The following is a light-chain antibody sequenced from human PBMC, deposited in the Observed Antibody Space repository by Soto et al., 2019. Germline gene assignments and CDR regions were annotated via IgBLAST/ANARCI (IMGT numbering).Light chain of an antibody. V-gene: IGLV2-14*01. CDR3: SSYTSVSTLYV. J-gene: IGLJ1*01. CDR1: TNDIGNYNY. CDR2: EVS. Sequence: QSALTQPASVSGSPGQSITISCTGTTNDIGNYNYVSWYQQHPGTAPKLLIYEVSNRPSGVSNRFSGSKSGNTASLTISGLQAEDDADYYCSSYTSVSTLYVFGTGTKVTVL.